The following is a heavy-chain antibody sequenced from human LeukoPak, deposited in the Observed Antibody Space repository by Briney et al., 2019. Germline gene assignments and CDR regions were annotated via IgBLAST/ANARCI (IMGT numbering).Heavy chain of an antibody. CDR3: AREAAGTTTSSNWFDP. V-gene: IGHV1-2*02. J-gene: IGHJ5*02. CDR1: GYTFTSYG. D-gene: IGHD1-7*01. CDR2: INPNSGGT. Sequence: GASVKVSCKASGYTFTSYGISWVRQAPGQGLEWMGWINPNSGGTNYAQKFQGRVTMTRDTSISTAYMELSRLRSDDTAVYYCAREAAGTTTSSNWFDPWGQGTLVTVSS.